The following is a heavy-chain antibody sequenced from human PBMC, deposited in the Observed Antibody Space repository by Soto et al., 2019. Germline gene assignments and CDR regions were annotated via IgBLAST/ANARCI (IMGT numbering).Heavy chain of an antibody. V-gene: IGHV1-69*06. CDR1: GGTFSSYA. D-gene: IGHD3-22*01. J-gene: IGHJ4*02. CDR3: ARMYYDSSGYIDY. Sequence: GGSVKVSCKASGGTFSSYAISWVRQAPGQGLEWMGGIIPIFGTANYAQKFQGRVTITADKSTSTAYRELSSLRSEDTTVYYCARMYYDSSGYIDYWGQGTLVTVSS. CDR2: IIPIFGTA.